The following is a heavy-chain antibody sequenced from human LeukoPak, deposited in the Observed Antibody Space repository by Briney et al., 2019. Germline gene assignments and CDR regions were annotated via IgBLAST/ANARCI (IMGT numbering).Heavy chain of an antibody. Sequence: PSQTLSLTCAVSRGSISSGGYSWSWIRQPPGKGLEWIGYIYHSGSTYYNPSLKSRVTISVDRSKNQFSPKLSSVTAADTAVYYCARGNSRYYYYGMDVWGKGTTATVSS. CDR1: RGSISSGGYS. J-gene: IGHJ6*04. V-gene: IGHV4-30-2*01. CDR3: ARGNSRYYYYGMDV. CDR2: IYHSGST. D-gene: IGHD1-7*01.